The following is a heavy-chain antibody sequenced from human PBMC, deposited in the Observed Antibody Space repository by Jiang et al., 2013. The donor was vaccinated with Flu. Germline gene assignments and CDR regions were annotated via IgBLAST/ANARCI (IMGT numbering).Heavy chain of an antibody. D-gene: IGHD3-10*01. CDR2: IYWDDDK. J-gene: IGHJ4*02. CDR3: ATMVQGVRSFDY. V-gene: IGHV2-5*02. Sequence: EWLALIYWDDDKRYSPSLKSRLTITKDTSKNQVVLTMTNMDPVDTATYYCATMVQGVRSFDYWGQGTLVTVSS.